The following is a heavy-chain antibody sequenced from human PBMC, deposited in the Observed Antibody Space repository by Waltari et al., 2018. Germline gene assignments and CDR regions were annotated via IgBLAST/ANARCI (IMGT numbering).Heavy chain of an antibody. Sequence: QVQLQESGPGLVKPSETLSLTCTVSGGSINYYYWSWIRKPPGKGLEYIGYIHYTGTTLYDPSLRSRVTISVDTSKNQFSLILNFVTAADTAVYYCAGHPPVPVIREGIDYWGRGTLVTVSP. D-gene: IGHD2-21*01. CDR3: AGHPPVPVIREGIDY. CDR1: GGSINYYY. J-gene: IGHJ4*02. CDR2: IHYTGTT. V-gene: IGHV4-59*08.